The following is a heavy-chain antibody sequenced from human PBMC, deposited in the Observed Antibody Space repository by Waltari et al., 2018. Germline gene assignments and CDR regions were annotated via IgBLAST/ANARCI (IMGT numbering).Heavy chain of an antibody. V-gene: IGHV5-51*03. CDR1: GSTFTNYW. CDR2: NHLVDPRT. J-gene: IGHJ6*02. Sequence: EVQLVQSVTEWNKPGESLKISCQGFGSTFTNYWIGWVRQRPGKGLDWMGINHLVDPRTRSSPAFQVQVTIPAHKSIDTADLQCSSLKASDPALYYCVGEFSTSFGLPYYFAMDDWGQGTTVTVSS. CDR3: VGEFSTSFGLPYYFAMDD. D-gene: IGHD3-16*01.